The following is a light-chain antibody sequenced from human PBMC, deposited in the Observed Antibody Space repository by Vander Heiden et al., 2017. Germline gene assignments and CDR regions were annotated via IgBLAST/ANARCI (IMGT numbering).Light chain of an antibody. Sequence: SYVLTQPPSVSVAPGQTATITCGGTNIGTKSVHWYQQKPGQAPVLVVDVESDRPSGITERFSGSNSGNTATLTNSRVEVGDEADYYCQVWDISSDHYVFGTGTKVTVL. CDR2: VES. V-gene: IGLV3-21*02. CDR3: QVWDISSDHYV. J-gene: IGLJ1*01. CDR1: NIGTKS.